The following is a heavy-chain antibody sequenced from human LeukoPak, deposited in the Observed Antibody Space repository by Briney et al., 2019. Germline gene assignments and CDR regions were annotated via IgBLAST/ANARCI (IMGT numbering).Heavy chain of an antibody. J-gene: IGHJ4*02. Sequence: SETLSLTCAVYGGSFSGYYWSWIRQPPGKGLEWIGEINHSGSTNYNPSLKSRVTISVDTSKNQFSLKLSSVTAADTAVYYCARLPIDYYGSGSYPFDYWGQGALVTVSS. D-gene: IGHD3-10*01. CDR2: INHSGST. CDR1: GGSFSGYY. V-gene: IGHV4-34*01. CDR3: ARLPIDYYGSGSYPFDY.